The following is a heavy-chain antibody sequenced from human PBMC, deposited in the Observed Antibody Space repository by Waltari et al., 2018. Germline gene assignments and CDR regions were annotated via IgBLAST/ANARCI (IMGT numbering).Heavy chain of an antibody. D-gene: IGHD3-22*01. V-gene: IGHV4-34*01. CDR3: ARGDLHYGSSGFFY. Sequence: QVLLHQWGAGLLKPSETLSLTCGVSGGSFNDYYWTWIRQPPGKGLEWIGEIHHSGTTDYNPSLNSRLTMSVDTSKKQISLKMSSVTAADTAVYYCARGDLHYGSSGFFYWGQGALVTVSS. J-gene: IGHJ4*02. CDR1: GGSFNDYY. CDR2: IHHSGTT.